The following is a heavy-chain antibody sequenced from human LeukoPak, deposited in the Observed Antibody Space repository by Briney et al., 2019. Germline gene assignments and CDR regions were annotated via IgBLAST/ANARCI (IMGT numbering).Heavy chain of an antibody. Sequence: SETLSLTCGVSGGSISSGGFSWSWIRQPPGEGLEWIGYFHHAEYTSYNPSLKSRVTISGDRSKNQFSLNLNSVTAADTAVYYCVRGGGLPNCGGDCPPDSWGQGKMVTVSS. D-gene: IGHD2-21*02. CDR1: GGSISSGGFS. CDR3: VRGGGLPNCGGDCPPDS. V-gene: IGHV4-30-2*01. J-gene: IGHJ3*02. CDR2: FHHAEYT.